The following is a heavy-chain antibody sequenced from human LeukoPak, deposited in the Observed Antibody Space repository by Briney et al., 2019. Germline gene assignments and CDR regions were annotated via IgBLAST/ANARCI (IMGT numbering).Heavy chain of an antibody. Sequence: PSETLSLTCAVSGGSISSSNWWSWVRQPPGKGLEWIGEIYHSGSTNYNPSLKSRVTISVDTSKNQFSLKLSSVTAADTAVYYCARQMHYYYYYYMDVWGKGTTVTISS. CDR2: IYHSGST. V-gene: IGHV4-4*02. CDR3: ARQMHYYYYYYMDV. CDR1: GGSISSSNW. J-gene: IGHJ6*03.